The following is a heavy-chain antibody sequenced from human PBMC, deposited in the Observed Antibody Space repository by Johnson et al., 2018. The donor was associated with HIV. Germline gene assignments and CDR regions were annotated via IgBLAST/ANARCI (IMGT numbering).Heavy chain of an antibody. J-gene: IGHJ3*02. V-gene: IGHV3-30*04. CDR2: ISFDGSNK. Sequence: QVQLVESGGGVVQPGRSLRLSCAASGFTLSKYAMHWVRQAPGKGLEWVAVISFDGSNKYNADSVKGRFIISRDNSQNTLSLQMHSLRAEDTAVYYCARERARQELGLDGAVEIWGQGTTVSVS. CDR1: GFTLSKYA. D-gene: IGHD6-13*01. CDR3: ARERARQELGLDGAVEI.